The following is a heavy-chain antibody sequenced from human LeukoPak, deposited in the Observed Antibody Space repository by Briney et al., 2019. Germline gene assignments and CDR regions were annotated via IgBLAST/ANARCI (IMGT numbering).Heavy chain of an antibody. CDR1: GVSITKYL. CDR3: ARLKFGFGATNFDT. V-gene: IGHV4-59*01. Sequence: PSETLSLTCDVSGVSITKYLWNWIRQSPGKGLEWIGYLDVTGKKKYASFFESRVTISGDISKNQFSLRLTSLTAADTAVYFCARLKFGFGATNFDTWGQGTLVSVSS. CDR2: LDVTGKK. D-gene: IGHD3-10*01. J-gene: IGHJ5*02.